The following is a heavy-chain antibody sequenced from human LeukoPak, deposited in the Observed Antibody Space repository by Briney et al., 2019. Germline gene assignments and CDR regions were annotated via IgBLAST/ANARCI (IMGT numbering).Heavy chain of an antibody. CDR3: ARRLGRQSFTMNRGESGKDALDF. V-gene: IGHV4-59*12. J-gene: IGHJ3*01. Sequence: PSETLSLTCTVSGGSISPYYWTWIRQSPGKGLEYIGYIYYSGSTNYNPSLKSRVTISLDTSKNQISLKLTSVTAADTAVYYCARRLGRQSFTMNRGESGKDALDFWGQGTLVTVSS. D-gene: IGHD3-10*01. CDR1: GGSISPYY. CDR2: IYYSGST.